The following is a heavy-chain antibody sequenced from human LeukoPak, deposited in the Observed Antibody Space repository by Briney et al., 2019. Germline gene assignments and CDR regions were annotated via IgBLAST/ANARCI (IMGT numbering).Heavy chain of an antibody. CDR2: IKWSSGFI. V-gene: IGHV3-9*01. D-gene: IGHD2-8*01. CDR1: GFTLEDSA. CDR3: TRGPACNNNGMCHYYLDQ. J-gene: IGHJ4*02. Sequence: GRSLRLSCAVSGFTLEDSAVHWVRQTPGKGLEWVSGIKWSSGFIGYADFVQGRFTLSRDYAKKSLYLQLNSLRGDDTALYYCTRGPACNNNGMCHYYLDQWGQGTLVTVSS.